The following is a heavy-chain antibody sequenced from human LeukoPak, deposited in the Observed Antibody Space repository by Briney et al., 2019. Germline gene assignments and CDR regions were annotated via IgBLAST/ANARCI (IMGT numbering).Heavy chain of an antibody. D-gene: IGHD2-15*01. J-gene: IGHJ5*02. CDR1: GGSISSYY. V-gene: IGHV4-4*07. CDR3: ARGRGKYCSGGSCENHWGNWFDP. Sequence: SETLSLTCTVSGGSISSYYWSWIRQPAGKGLEWIGRIYTSGSTNYNPSLKSRVTMSVDTSKSQFSLKLSSVTAADTAVYYCARGRGKYCSGGSCENHWGNWFDPWGQGTLVTVSS. CDR2: IYTSGST.